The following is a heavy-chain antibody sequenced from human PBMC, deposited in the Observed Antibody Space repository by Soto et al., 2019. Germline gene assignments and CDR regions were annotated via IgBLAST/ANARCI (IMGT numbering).Heavy chain of an antibody. Sequence: GGSLRLSCTVSGFAFNNYGINWVRQAPGRGLEWVGRIKSKTDGGTTDYAAPVKGRFTISRDDSKNTLYLQMNSLKTEDTAVYYCTTDAYYAFWSGYYNFDYWGQGTLVTVSS. CDR2: IKSKTDGGTT. CDR3: TTDAYYAFWSGYYNFDY. V-gene: IGHV3-15*01. D-gene: IGHD3-3*01. CDR1: GFAFNNYG. J-gene: IGHJ4*02.